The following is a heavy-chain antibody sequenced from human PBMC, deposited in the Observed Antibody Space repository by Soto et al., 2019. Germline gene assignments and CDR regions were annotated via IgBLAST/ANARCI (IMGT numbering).Heavy chain of an antibody. V-gene: IGHV1-3*01. D-gene: IGHD6-6*01. CDR1: GYTFTSYA. J-gene: IGHJ6*03. CDR2: INAGNGNT. CDR3: ARAGSSSGYYYYYMDV. Sequence: ASVKVSCKASGYTFTSYAMHWVRQAPGQRLEWMGWINAGNGNTKYSQKFQGRVTITRDTSASTAYRELSSLRSEDTAVYYCARAGSSSGYYYYYMDVWGKGTTVTVSS.